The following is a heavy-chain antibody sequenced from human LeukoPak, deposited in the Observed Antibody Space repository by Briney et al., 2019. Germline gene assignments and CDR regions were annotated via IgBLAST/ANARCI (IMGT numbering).Heavy chain of an antibody. CDR1: GFTFNDYY. CDR2: ITSSGAST. Sequence: GGSLRLSCAASGFTFNDYYMTWIRQAPGKGLEWISYITSSGASTYYADSVKGRFTISRDNAENSLFLQMNSLRAEDTAVYYCASGSSNGYNYFVYWGQGTLVTVSS. J-gene: IGHJ4*02. CDR3: ASGSSNGYNYFVY. D-gene: IGHD3-22*01. V-gene: IGHV3-11*01.